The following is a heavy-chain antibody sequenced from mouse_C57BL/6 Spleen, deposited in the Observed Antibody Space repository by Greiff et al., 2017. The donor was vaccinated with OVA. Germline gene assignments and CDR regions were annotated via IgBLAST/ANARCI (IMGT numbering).Heavy chain of an antibody. D-gene: IGHD2-4*01. J-gene: IGHJ2*01. CDR1: GYTFTSYW. CDR2: IYPGNSDT. V-gene: IGHV1-5*01. Sequence: EVQLQQSGTVLARPGASVKMSCKTSGYTFTSYWMHWVKQRPGQGLEWIGAIYPGNSDTSYNQKFKGKAKLTAVTSASTAYMELSSLTNEDSAVYYCTRGPPYDYDDPFDYWGQGTTLTVSS. CDR3: TRGPPYDYDDPFDY.